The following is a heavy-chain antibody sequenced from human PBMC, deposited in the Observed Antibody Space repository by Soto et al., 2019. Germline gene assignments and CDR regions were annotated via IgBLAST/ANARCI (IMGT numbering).Heavy chain of an antibody. J-gene: IGHJ6*02. Sequence: GSLRLSCAASGFTFIGYAMSCVRQAPGKGLEWVSSISGSGGCTYYADSVKGRFTISIDNSKNSLYLQMNSLSAEDTAVYYCAREIDYGDYIFGFYYYYGMDVWGQGTTVTVSS. V-gene: IGHV3-23*01. CDR3: AREIDYGDYIFGFYYYYGMDV. CDR2: ISGSGGCT. CDR1: GFTFIGYA. D-gene: IGHD4-17*01.